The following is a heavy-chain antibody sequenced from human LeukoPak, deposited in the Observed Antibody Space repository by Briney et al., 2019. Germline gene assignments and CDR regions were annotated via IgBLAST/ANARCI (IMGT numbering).Heavy chain of an antibody. D-gene: IGHD6-13*01. CDR2: IYTSGST. V-gene: IGHV4-4*07. CDR1: GGSISSYY. CDR3: ARVYSSSHDAFDI. J-gene: IGHJ3*02. Sequence: SETLSLTCTVSGGSISSYYWSWTRQPAGKGLEWIGRIYTSGSTNYNPSLKSRVTMSVDTSKNQFSLKLSSVTAADTAVYYCARVYSSSHDAFDIWGQGTMVTVSS.